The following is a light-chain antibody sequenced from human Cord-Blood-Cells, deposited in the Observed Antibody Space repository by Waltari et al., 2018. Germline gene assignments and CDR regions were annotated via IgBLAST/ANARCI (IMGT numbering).Light chain of an antibody. CDR3: QQSYSTPHT. V-gene: IGKV1-39*01. J-gene: IGKJ4*01. CDR2: AAS. CDR1: QSISMY. Sequence: DIQMTQSPSSLSASVGDRVTITCRASQSISMYLNWYQQKPGKAPKLLIYAASSLQSGVLSRFSGSGSGTDFTLTISSLQPEDFATYYCQQSYSTPHTFGGGTKVEIK.